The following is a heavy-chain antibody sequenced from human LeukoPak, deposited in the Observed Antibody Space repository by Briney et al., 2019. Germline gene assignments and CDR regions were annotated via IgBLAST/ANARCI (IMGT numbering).Heavy chain of an antibody. V-gene: IGHV4-31*02. Sequence: SQTLSLTCTVSGGSISSGDHFWSWIRQHPGKGLEWIGYIYYSGSTYYNPSLKSRVTISVDTSKNQFSLKLSSVTAADTAVHYCTRDVPRSGGYPDNWGQGTLVTVSS. J-gene: IGHJ4*02. CDR1: GGSISSGDHF. CDR3: TRDVPRSGGYPDN. D-gene: IGHD2-15*01. CDR2: IYYSGST.